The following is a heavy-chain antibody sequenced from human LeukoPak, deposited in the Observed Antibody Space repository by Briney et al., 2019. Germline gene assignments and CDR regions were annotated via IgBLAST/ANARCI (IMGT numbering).Heavy chain of an antibody. CDR1: GFTFDDYG. CDR2: INWNGGST. CDR3: ARVSDISVAAYFDY. V-gene: IGHV3-20*04. D-gene: IGHD6-19*01. Sequence: GGSLRLSCAASGFTFDDYGLSWVRQAPGKGLEWVSTINWNGGSTGYADSVKGRFTISRDNAKNSLYLQMNSLRAADTALYYCARVSDISVAAYFDYWGQGTLVTVSS. J-gene: IGHJ4*02.